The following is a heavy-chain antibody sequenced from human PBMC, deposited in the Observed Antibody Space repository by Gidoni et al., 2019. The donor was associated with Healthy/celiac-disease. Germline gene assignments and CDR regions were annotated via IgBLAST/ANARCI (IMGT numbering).Heavy chain of an antibody. CDR3: ARSRAENYYDSSGYYYYAFDI. CDR1: GGTFRSYD. J-gene: IGHJ3*02. V-gene: IGHV1-69*06. D-gene: IGHD3-22*01. CDR2: IIPIFGTA. Sequence: QVQLVQSGAEVKKPGSSVKVSCKASGGTFRSYDISWVRQAPGQGLEWMGGIIPIFGTANYAQKFQGRVTITADKSPSTAYMELSSLRSEDTAVYYCARSRAENYYDSSGYYYYAFDIWGQGTMVTVSS.